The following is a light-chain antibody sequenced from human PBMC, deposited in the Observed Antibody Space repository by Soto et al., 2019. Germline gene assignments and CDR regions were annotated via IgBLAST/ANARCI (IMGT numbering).Light chain of an antibody. CDR3: QQRSNWPPSIT. V-gene: IGKV3-11*01. CDR1: QSISSY. CDR2: DAS. J-gene: IGKJ5*01. Sequence: MVLTQSPDTLSLSPGDRATLSCRASQSISSYLAWYQQKPGQSPRLLIYDASNRATGIPARFSGSGSGTDFTLTISSLEPEDFAVYYCQQRSNWPPSITFGQGTRLEIK.